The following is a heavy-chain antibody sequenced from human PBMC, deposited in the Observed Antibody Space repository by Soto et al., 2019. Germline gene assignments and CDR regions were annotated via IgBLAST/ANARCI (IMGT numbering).Heavy chain of an antibody. Sequence: ASVKVSCKASGYTFRNYYIHWVRQAPGQGLEWMGLINPSGGATSYSQRFQGRVTITKDSSTSTVYMELRSLTSGDTAVYYCASEPIYYNDGSGYYPLGYWGQGTLVTVS. J-gene: IGHJ4*02. D-gene: IGHD3-22*01. V-gene: IGHV1-46*01. CDR3: ASEPIYYNDGSGYYPLGY. CDR2: INPSGGAT. CDR1: GYTFRNYY.